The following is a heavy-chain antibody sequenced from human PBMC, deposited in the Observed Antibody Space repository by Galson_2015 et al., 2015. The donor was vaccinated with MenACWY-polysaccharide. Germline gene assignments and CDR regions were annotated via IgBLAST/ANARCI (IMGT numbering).Heavy chain of an antibody. J-gene: IGHJ4*02. CDR1: GLKFRGSG. D-gene: IGHD6-13*01. CDR3: AKVGPRSSWTMGLDY. CDR2: IQYDGSQK. V-gene: IGHV3-33*06. Sequence: SLRLSCAASGLKFRGSGMHWVRQAPGKGLEWVAVIQYDGSQKQYIDSVKGRFTVSRDNSKNTLYLQMNNLRAEDTAVYYCAKVGPRSSWTMGLDYWGQGTLVTVSS.